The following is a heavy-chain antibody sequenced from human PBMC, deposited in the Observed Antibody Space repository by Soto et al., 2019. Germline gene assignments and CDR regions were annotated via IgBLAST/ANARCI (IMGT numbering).Heavy chain of an antibody. CDR1: GVTFSSET. CDR3: ATELGENPASPFDA. J-gene: IGHJ4*02. Sequence: QVQLVQSGADVKKPGSSVKVSCQASGVTFSSETLDWVRQAPGQGLGWVGGIIPLFGTASYAQKFQGRVTITADESTSTVYMGLSSLRSDDTAVYFCATELGENPASPFDAWGQGTLVTVSS. V-gene: IGHV1-69*01. CDR2: IIPLFGTA. D-gene: IGHD3-10*01.